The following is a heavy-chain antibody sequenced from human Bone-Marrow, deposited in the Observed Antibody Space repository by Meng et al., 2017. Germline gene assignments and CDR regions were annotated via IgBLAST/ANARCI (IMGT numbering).Heavy chain of an antibody. CDR1: GYTLSSDG. CDR3: ATRGNPYLNC. V-gene: IGHV1-18*01. Sequence: QVQLVQSGAEVKKPGASVKVSCEASGYTLSSDGFSWVRQAPGQGLEWLGWINTYNGKTDYAQKFQGRITMTTDTFTSTAYMELRNLRSDDTAVYYCATRGNPYLNCWGQGTLVTVSS. J-gene: IGHJ4*02. CDR2: INTYNGKT.